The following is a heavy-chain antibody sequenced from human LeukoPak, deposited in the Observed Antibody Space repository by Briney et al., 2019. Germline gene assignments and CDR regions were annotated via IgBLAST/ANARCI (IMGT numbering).Heavy chain of an antibody. CDR1: GFTFSSYA. J-gene: IGHJ4*02. D-gene: IGHD5-18*01. CDR2: ISGSGGST. CDR3: AKSTAMEESLGECDY. V-gene: IGHV3-23*01. Sequence: PGGSLRLSCAASGFTFSSYAMSWVRQAPGKGLEEVSAISGSGGSTYYADSVKGRFTISRDNAKNSLFLQMNSLRVEDTALYYCAKSTAMEESLGECDYWGQGTLVTVSS.